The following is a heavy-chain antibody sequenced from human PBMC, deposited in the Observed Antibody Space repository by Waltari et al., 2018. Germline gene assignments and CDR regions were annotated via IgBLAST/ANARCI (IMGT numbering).Heavy chain of an antibody. Sequence: QVQLVQSGAEVKKPGASVKVSCKASGYTFTSYGISWVRQAPGQGLEWMGWISAYNGNTNYAQKLQGRVTMTTDTATSTAYMELRSLRSDDTTVYYCARDRRALGYNCWSGYADSDYWGQGTLVTVSS. D-gene: IGHD3-3*01. J-gene: IGHJ4*02. CDR1: GYTFTSYG. CDR2: ISAYNGNT. CDR3: ARDRRALGYNCWSGYADSDY. V-gene: IGHV1-18*01.